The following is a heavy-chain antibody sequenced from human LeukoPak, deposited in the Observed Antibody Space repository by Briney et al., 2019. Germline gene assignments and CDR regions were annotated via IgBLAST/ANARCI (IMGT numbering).Heavy chain of an antibody. CDR3: ARDYCSSTSCYDYYYYMDV. V-gene: IGHV3-53*01. Sequence: GGSLRLSCAASGFTVSSNYMSWVRQAPGQGLEWVSLIYSGGSTYYADSVKGRFTISRDNAKNTLYLQMNSLRAEDTAVYYCARDYCSSTSCYDYYYYMDVWGKGTTVTISS. CDR1: GFTVSSNY. D-gene: IGHD2-2*01. J-gene: IGHJ6*03. CDR2: IYSGGST.